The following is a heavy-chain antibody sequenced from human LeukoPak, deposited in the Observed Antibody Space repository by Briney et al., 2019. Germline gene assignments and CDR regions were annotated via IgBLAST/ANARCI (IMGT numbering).Heavy chain of an antibody. CDR1: GGSISSYY. Sequence: SETLSLTCTVSGGSISSYYWSWIRQPPGKGLEWIGYIYYSGSTNYNPSLKSRVTISVDTSKNQFSLKLSSVTAADTAVYYCARDLITFGGVIASNAFDIWGQGTMVTVSS. CDR2: IYYSGST. V-gene: IGHV4-59*01. D-gene: IGHD3-16*02. J-gene: IGHJ3*02. CDR3: ARDLITFGGVIASNAFDI.